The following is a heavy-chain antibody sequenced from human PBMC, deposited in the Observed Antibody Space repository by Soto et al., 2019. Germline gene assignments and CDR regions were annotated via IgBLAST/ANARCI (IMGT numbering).Heavy chain of an antibody. J-gene: IGHJ6*02. V-gene: IGHV1-18*01. CDR1: GYTLSNHW. CDR3: ARVGQCSSTTCRYYYYYGMDV. CDR2: ISGYNGNT. D-gene: IGHD2-2*03. Sequence: GAPVKVPCKASGYTLSNHWISWVRQAPGQGLEWMGWISGYNGNTNYAQNLQGRVTLTTDTSTSTAHMELRSLRSDDTAVYYCARVGQCSSTTCRYYYYYGMDVWG.